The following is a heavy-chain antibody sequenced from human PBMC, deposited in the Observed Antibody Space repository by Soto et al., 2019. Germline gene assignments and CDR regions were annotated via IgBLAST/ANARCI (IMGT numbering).Heavy chain of an antibody. CDR1: GFTFSDYY. CDR3: ARDPPAAEQQLNPLTFDY. Sequence: GGSLRLSCAASGFTFSDYYMSWIRQAPGKGLEWVSYISSSGSTIYYADSVKGRFTISRDNAKNSLYLQMNSLRAEDTAVYYFARDPPAAEQQLNPLTFDYWGQGTLVTVSS. CDR2: ISSSGSTI. V-gene: IGHV3-11*04. J-gene: IGHJ4*02. D-gene: IGHD6-13*01.